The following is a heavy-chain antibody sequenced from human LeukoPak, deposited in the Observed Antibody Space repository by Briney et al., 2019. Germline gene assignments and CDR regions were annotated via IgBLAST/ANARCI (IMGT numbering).Heavy chain of an antibody. Sequence: SVKVSCKASGYTFTSYGISWVRQAPGQRLEWMGNIIPMFHKTNYAQILQGRVTITTDESTTTAYMELSSLRPEDTAVYYCPRIPDSSVNGSDYWGQGTLVTVSS. V-gene: IGHV1-69*05. CDR2: IIPMFHKT. CDR1: GYTFTSYG. J-gene: IGHJ4*02. CDR3: PRIPDSSVNGSDY. D-gene: IGHD3-22*01.